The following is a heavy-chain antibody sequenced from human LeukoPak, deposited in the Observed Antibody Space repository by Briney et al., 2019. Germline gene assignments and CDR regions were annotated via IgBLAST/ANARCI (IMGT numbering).Heavy chain of an antibody. V-gene: IGHV4-59*01. J-gene: IGHJ4*02. D-gene: IGHD6-13*01. CDR3: ARGGLAAAGTDFDY. Sequence: PSETLSLTCTVSGGSIRSYYWSWIRQPPGKGLEWIGYIYYSGSTNYNPSLKSRVTISVDTSKNQFSLKLSSVTAADTAVYYCARGGLAAAGTDFDYWGQGTLVTVSS. CDR2: IYYSGST. CDR1: GGSIRSYY.